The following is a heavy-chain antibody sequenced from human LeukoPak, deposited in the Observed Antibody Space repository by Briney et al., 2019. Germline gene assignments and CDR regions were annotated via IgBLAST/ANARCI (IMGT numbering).Heavy chain of an antibody. Sequence: GGSLRLSCAASGFTFSSYSMNWVRQAPGKGLEWVSYISSSSSTIYYADSVKGRFTISRDNAKNSLYLQMNSLRAEDTAVYYCARDIMGYGPYYYYYMDVWGKGTTVTVSS. CDR2: ISSSSSTI. J-gene: IGHJ6*03. CDR1: GFTFSSYS. D-gene: IGHD2-8*01. V-gene: IGHV3-48*01. CDR3: ARDIMGYGPYYYYYMDV.